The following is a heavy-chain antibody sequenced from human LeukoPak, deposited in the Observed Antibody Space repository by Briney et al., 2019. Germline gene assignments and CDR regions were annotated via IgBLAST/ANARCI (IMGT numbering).Heavy chain of an antibody. CDR3: TTDVYYYDSSGPISLHFDI. CDR2: IKSKTDGGTT. D-gene: IGHD3-22*01. J-gene: IGHJ3*02. Sequence: SGGSLRLSCAASGFTFSNAWMSWVRQAPGKGLEWVGRIKSKTDGGTTDYAAPVKGRFTISRDDSKNTLYLQMNSLKTEDTAVYYCTTDVYYYDSSGPISLHFDIWGQGTMVTVSS. CDR1: GFTFSNAW. V-gene: IGHV3-15*01.